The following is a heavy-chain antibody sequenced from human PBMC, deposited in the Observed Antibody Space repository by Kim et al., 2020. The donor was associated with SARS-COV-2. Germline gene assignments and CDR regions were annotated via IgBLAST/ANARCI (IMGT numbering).Heavy chain of an antibody. CDR3: AREGSGSYNWLDP. J-gene: IGHJ5*02. D-gene: IGHD3-10*01. V-gene: IGHV1-3*01. Sequence: NYPQKCQDRDTITRDKSATTAYMELSSLTSKDTAVYYCAREGSGSYNWLDPWGQGTLVTVSS.